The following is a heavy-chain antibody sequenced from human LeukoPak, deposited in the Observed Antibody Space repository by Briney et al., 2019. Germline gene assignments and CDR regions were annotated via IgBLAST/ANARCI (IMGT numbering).Heavy chain of an antibody. J-gene: IGHJ4*02. CDR3: AKDREGTIADYFDY. D-gene: IGHD1-7*01. Sequence: GGSLRLSCAASGFTFSSYAMSWVRQAPGKGLEWVSSISGSGGGTYYADSVKGWFTISRDNSKNTLYLQMNSLRGEDTAVYYCAKDREGTIADYFDYWGQGTLVTVSS. CDR1: GFTFSSYA. CDR2: ISGSGGGT. V-gene: IGHV3-23*01.